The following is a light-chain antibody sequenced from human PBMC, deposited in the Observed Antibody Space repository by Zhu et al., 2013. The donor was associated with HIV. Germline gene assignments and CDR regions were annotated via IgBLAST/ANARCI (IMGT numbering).Light chain of an antibody. J-gene: IGKJ1*01. CDR3: HQYNSYSPWT. V-gene: IGKV1-5*03. Sequence: DIQMTQSPSTLSASLRDRVTVTCRASQSVFAWLAWYQQKPGKAPNLLIYKASTLQTDVPSRFSGNGSGTEFTLTINSLQPDDFATYYCHQYNSYSPWTFGQGTKVEIK. CDR2: KAS. CDR1: QSVFAW.